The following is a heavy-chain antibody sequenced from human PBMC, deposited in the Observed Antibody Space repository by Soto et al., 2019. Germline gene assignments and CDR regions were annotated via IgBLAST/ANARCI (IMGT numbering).Heavy chain of an antibody. V-gene: IGHV3-15*01. CDR3: ARDPITIFGVVTPYRFVH. D-gene: IGHD3-3*01. J-gene: IGHJ4*02. CDR1: GFTFSNAW. CDR2: IKTKIDDETI. Sequence: GGSLRLSCAASGFTFSNAWMSWVRQAPGKGLEWVGRIKTKIDDETIDYAAPVKGRFTISRDDSKNTLFLQMSSLKTEDTAVYYCARDPITIFGVVTPYRFVHWGQGTLVTVSS.